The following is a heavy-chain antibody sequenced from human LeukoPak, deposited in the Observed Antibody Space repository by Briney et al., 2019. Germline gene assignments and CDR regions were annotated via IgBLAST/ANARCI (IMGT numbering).Heavy chain of an antibody. Sequence: PSETLSLTCAVSGGSINNNHYYWGWIRQPPGKGLEWIGSIYYSGSTYYNPSLKSRVTISVDTSKNQFSLKLSSVTAADTAVYYCASGPGRGYWGQGTLVTVSS. J-gene: IGHJ4*02. V-gene: IGHV4-39*07. CDR1: GGSINNNHYY. D-gene: IGHD1-26*01. CDR3: ASGPGRGY. CDR2: IYYSGST.